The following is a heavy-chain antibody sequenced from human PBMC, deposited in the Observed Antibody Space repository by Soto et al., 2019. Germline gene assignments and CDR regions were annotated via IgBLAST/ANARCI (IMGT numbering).Heavy chain of an antibody. CDR2: IYYSGST. V-gene: IGHV4-59*01. J-gene: IGHJ1*01. Sequence: SETLSLTCTVSGGSISSYYWSWIRQPPGKGLEWIGYIYYSGSTNYNPSLKSRVTISVDTSKNQFSLKLSSVTAADTAVYYCARPTYNPRSPLAYCGQGTLVTVS. CDR1: GGSISSYY. CDR3: ARPTYNPRSPLAY. D-gene: IGHD3-10*01.